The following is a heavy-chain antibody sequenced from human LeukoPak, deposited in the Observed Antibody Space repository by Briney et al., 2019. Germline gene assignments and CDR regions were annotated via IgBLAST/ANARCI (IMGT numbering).Heavy chain of an antibody. V-gene: IGHV4-39*07. CDR3: ARNSGDSSGYYLFDY. Sequence: PSETLSLTCTVSGDSISSSTYYWGWIRQPPGKGLEWIGSIYYSGSTYYNPSLKSRVTISVDTSKNQFSLKLSSVTAADTAVYYCARNSGDSSGYYLFDYWGQGTLVTVSS. D-gene: IGHD3-22*01. J-gene: IGHJ4*02. CDR2: IYYSGST. CDR1: GDSISSSTYY.